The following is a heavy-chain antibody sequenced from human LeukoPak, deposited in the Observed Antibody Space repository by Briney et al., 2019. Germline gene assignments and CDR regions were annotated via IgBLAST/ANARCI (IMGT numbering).Heavy chain of an antibody. Sequence: SETLSLTCAVYGGSFSGYYWSWIRQPPGKGLEWIGEINQSGSTNYNPSLKSRVTISLDTSKNQFSLRLSSVTAADTAMYYCARQDYTTGWYFLDQWGQGTLVTVSS. V-gene: IGHV4-34*01. J-gene: IGHJ4*02. D-gene: IGHD6-19*01. CDR2: INQSGST. CDR1: GGSFSGYY. CDR3: ARQDYTTGWYFLDQ.